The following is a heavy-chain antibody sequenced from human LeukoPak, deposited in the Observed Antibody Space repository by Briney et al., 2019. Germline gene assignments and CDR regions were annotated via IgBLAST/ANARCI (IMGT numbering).Heavy chain of an antibody. V-gene: IGHV4-39*02. CDR2: IYYIGST. CDR3: ARDDYSNFIQGY. D-gene: IGHD4-11*01. Sequence: KPSETLSLTCTVSGGSISSSSYYWGWIRQPPGKGLEWIGSIYYIGSTYYNPSLKSRVTISVDTSKNQFSLKLSSVTAADTAVYYCARDDYSNFIQGYWGQGTLVTVSS. J-gene: IGHJ4*02. CDR1: GGSISSSSYY.